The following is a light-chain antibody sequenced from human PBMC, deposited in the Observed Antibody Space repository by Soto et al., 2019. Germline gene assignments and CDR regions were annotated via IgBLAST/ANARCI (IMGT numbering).Light chain of an antibody. Sequence: DIQMTQSPSSLSASVGDRVTITCQASQDISNYLNWYQQKPGKAPKLLIYDASNLETGVPSRFSGSGSWTDFTFTISSLQPEDIATYYCQQYDNRLYTFGQGTKLEIK. CDR1: QDISNY. CDR2: DAS. V-gene: IGKV1-33*01. CDR3: QQYDNRLYT. J-gene: IGKJ2*01.